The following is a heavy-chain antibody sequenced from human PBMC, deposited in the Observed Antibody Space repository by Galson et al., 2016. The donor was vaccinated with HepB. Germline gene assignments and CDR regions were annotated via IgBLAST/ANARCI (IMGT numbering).Heavy chain of an antibody. V-gene: IGHV3-7*03. Sequence: SLRLSCAASGFTFSSYWMSWVRQAPGKGLEWVANIKQDGSEKYYVDSVKGRFTISRDNAKNSLYLQMNSLRDEDTAVYYCARHFGGFIMDDNFDYIMDVWGQGTTVTVSS. CDR2: IKQDGSEK. CDR1: GFTFSSYW. CDR3: ARHFGGFIMDDNFDYIMDV. J-gene: IGHJ6*02. D-gene: IGHD3-16*02.